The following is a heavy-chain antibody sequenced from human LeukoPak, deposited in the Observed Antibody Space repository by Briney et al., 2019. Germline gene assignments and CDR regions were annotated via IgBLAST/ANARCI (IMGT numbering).Heavy chain of an antibody. V-gene: IGHV1-2*02. CDR1: GYTFAAYY. Sequence: ASVKVSCKASGYTFAAYYIHWVRQAPGQGLEWMGWVNPNGGGTNYAQKFKDRVTMTRDTSISTAYMELSSLQSDDTAVYYCASEGVGGAYGMDVWGQGTTVTVSS. J-gene: IGHJ6*02. CDR2: VNPNGGGT. CDR3: ASEGVGGAYGMDV. D-gene: IGHD2-21*01.